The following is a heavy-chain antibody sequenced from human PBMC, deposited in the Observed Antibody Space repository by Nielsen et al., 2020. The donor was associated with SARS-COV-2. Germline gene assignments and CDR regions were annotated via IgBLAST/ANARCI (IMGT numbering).Heavy chain of an antibody. J-gene: IGHJ4*02. CDR3: ARVVAVAGYYFDY. D-gene: IGHD6-19*01. CDR2: IYSGGST. V-gene: IGHV3-53*04. Sequence: WIRQPPGKGLEWVSVIYSGGSTYYADSVKGRFTISRHNSKNTLYLQMNSLRAEDTAVYYCARVVAVAGYYFDYWGQGTLVTVSS.